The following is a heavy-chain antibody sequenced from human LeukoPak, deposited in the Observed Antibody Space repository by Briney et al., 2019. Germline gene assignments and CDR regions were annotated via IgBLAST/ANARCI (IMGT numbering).Heavy chain of an antibody. CDR1: GYTFTSYY. J-gene: IGHJ3*02. V-gene: IGHV1-46*01. CDR2: INPSGGST. CDR3: ARGQYYYDGSGYHDAFDI. D-gene: IGHD3-22*01. Sequence: ASVKVSCKASGYTFTSYYMHWVRQAPGQGLEWMGIINPSGGSTSYAQKFQGRVTMTRDTSTSTVYMELSSLRSEDTALYYCARGQYYYDGSGYHDAFDIWGQGTMVTVSS.